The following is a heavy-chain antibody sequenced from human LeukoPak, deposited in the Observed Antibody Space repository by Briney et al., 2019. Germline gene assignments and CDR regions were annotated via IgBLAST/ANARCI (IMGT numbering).Heavy chain of an antibody. V-gene: IGHV4-39*01. D-gene: IGHD6-13*01. J-gene: IGHJ5*02. Sequence: SETLSLTCTVSVGSITTTNYYWARIRQPPGRGLEWIGSMYHSGITYYNPSLKSRVTMSVDTSKDQFSLKLISVTAADTAVYYCARQDYSSPEGWFDPWGHGTLVTVSS. CDR3: ARQDYSSPEGWFDP. CDR1: VGSITTTNYY. CDR2: MYHSGIT.